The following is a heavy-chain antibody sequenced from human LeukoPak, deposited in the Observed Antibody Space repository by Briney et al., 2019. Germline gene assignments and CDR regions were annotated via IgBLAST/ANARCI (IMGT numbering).Heavy chain of an antibody. D-gene: IGHD5-24*01. CDR1: GFTFDDYA. CDR2: ISWNSGSI. V-gene: IGHV3-9*01. J-gene: IGHJ4*02. Sequence: GGSLRLSCAASGFTFDDYAMHWVRQAPGKGLEWVSGISWNSGSIGYADSVKGRFTISRDNAKNSLYLRMNSLRVEDTALYYCAKARELAPLPIWFDYWGQGTLVTVSS. CDR3: AKARELAPLPIWFDY.